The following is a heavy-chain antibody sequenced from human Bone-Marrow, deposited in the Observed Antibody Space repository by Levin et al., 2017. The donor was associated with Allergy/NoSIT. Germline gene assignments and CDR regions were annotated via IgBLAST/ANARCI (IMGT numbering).Heavy chain of an antibody. J-gene: IGHJ6*02. CDR1: GSSISSGYY. CDR3: AREWAAGYCSSTSCYAQTRTLDV. Sequence: SETLSLTCAVSGSSISSGYYWGWIRQPPGKGLEWIGSIYHSGSTYYNPSLKSRVTISVDTSKNQFSLKLSSVTAADTAVYYCAREWAAGYCSSTSCYAQTRTLDVWGQGTTVTVSS. CDR2: IYHSGST. V-gene: IGHV4-38-2*02. D-gene: IGHD2-2*01.